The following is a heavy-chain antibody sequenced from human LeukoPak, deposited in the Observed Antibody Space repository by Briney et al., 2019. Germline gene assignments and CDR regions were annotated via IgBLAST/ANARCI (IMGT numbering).Heavy chain of an antibody. CDR1: GYTFIAYY. CDR3: AGQKDPRPIDY. CDR2: VNPASGGT. Sequence: ASVKVSCKASGYTFIAYYMHWVRQAPGQGLEWMGWVNPASGGTNYAQKFEGRVTMTRDTSISTTYMELTALTSDDTAVYYCAGQKDPRPIDYWGQATLVTVSS. V-gene: IGHV1-2*02. J-gene: IGHJ4*02.